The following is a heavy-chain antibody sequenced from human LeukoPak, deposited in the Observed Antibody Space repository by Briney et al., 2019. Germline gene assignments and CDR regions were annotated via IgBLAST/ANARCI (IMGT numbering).Heavy chain of an antibody. V-gene: IGHV3-21*01. CDR1: GFTFSSYS. CDR3: ARDRISSHFGVVI. Sequence: GGSLRLSCAASGFTFSSYSMNWVRQAPGKGLEWVSSISSSSSYIYYADSVKGRFTISRDNAKNSLCLQMNSLRAEDTAVYYCARDRISSHFGVVIWGQGTMVTVSS. CDR2: ISSSSSYI. D-gene: IGHD3-3*01. J-gene: IGHJ3*02.